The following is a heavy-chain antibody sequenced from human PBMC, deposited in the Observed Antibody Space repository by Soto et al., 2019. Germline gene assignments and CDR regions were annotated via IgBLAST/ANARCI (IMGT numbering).Heavy chain of an antibody. J-gene: IGHJ5*02. CDR1: GFTFDDFA. CDR2: INWNSGSL. D-gene: IGHD3-9*01. Sequence: EVQLVESGGGLVQPGRSLRLSCAVSGFTFDDFAVHWVRQAPGKGLEWVSGINWNSGSLAYADSVKGRFTISRDNAKNSLYLHLNSLSAEDTAFYYCAKAPNLVTHWFDPWGQGTLVTVSS. CDR3: AKAPNLVTHWFDP. V-gene: IGHV3-9*01.